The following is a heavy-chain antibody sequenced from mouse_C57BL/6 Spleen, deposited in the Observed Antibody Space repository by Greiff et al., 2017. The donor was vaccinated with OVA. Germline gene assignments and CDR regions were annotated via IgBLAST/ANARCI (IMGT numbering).Heavy chain of an antibody. J-gene: IGHJ3*01. CDR3: ARGNYGSNRSFAY. CDR2: ISSGSSTI. V-gene: IGHV5-17*01. Sequence: EVKLQESGGGLVKPGGSLKLSCAASGFTFSDYGMHWVRQAPEKGLEWVAYISSGSSTIYYADTVKGRFTISRDNAKNTLFLQMTSLRSEDTAMYYCARGNYGSNRSFAYWGQGTLVTVSA. D-gene: IGHD1-1*01. CDR1: GFTFSDYG.